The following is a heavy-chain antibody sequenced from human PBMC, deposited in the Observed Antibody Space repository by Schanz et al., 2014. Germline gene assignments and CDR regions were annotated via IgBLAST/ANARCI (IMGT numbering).Heavy chain of an antibody. CDR3: AKAQEGRDSAGSHLFDY. Sequence: VQLVESGGGLVQPGRSLRLSCAASGFTFSSYGMHWVRQAPGKGLEWVAVIWYDGNNKFYADSVKGRFIISRDNSKNTLDLQMNSLRDEDTALYYCAKAQEGRDSAGSHLFDYWGQGNLVTVSS. V-gene: IGHV3-33*06. J-gene: IGHJ4*02. CDR1: GFTFSSYG. CDR2: IWYDGNNK. D-gene: IGHD2-21*02.